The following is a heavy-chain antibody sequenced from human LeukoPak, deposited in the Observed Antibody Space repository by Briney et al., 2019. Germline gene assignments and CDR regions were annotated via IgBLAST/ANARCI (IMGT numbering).Heavy chain of an antibody. D-gene: IGHD1-14*01. V-gene: IGHV1-24*01. J-gene: IGHJ4*02. CDR3: ATDDEPGSAFDY. Sequence: ASVKVSCKVSGYTLTELSMHWVRQAPGKGLEWMGGFDPGDGETIYAQKFQGRVTMTEDTSTDTAYMELSSLRSEDTAVYYCATDDEPGSAFDYWGQGTLVTVSS. CDR1: GYTLTELS. CDR2: FDPGDGET.